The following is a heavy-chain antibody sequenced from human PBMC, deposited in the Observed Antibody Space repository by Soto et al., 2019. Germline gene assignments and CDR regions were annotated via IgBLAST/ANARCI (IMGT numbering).Heavy chain of an antibody. CDR3: ARGQSSSWYYYYYGMDV. D-gene: IGHD6-13*01. V-gene: IGHV3-30-3*01. J-gene: IGHJ6*02. CDR2: ISYDGSNK. CDR1: GFTFSSYA. Sequence: QVQLVESGGGVVQPGRSLRLSCAASGFTFSSYAMHWVRQAPGKGLEWVAVISYDGSNKYYADSVKGRFTISRDNSKNTLYLQMNSVRAEDTAVYYCARGQSSSWYYYYYGMDVWGQGTTVTVSS.